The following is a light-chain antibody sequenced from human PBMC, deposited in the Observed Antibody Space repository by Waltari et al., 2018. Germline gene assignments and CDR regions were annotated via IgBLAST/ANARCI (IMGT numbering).Light chain of an antibody. CDR2: AAS. CDR1: QSVANN. Sequence: VMTQSPATPSASRGEIATLSCRASQSVANNLAWYQQKRGQAPRLLIYAASIRATGIPARFFGSGSGTEFTLTISSLQSEDSAVYYCQQSNNWPQTFGQGTKVEIK. J-gene: IGKJ1*01. V-gene: IGKV3-15*01. CDR3: QQSNNWPQT.